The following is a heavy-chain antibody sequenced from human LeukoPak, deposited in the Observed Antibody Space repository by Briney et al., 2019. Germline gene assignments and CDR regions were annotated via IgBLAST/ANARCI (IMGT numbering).Heavy chain of an antibody. CDR1: GYTFTSYY. J-gene: IGHJ3*02. D-gene: IGHD6-19*01. CDR3: ARTQTQWLHAFDI. CDR2: INPNSGGT. V-gene: IGHV1-2*06. Sequence: ASVKVSCKASGYTFTSYYMHWVRQAPGQGLEWMGRINPNSGGTNYAQKFQGRVTMTRDTSISTAYMELSRLRSDDTAVYYCARTQTQWLHAFDIWGQGTMVTVSS.